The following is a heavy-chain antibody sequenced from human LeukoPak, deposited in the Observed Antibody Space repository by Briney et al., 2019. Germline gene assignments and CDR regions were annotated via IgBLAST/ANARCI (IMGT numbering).Heavy chain of an antibody. CDR2: ISAYNGNT. Sequence: ASVKVSCTASGYTFTSYGISWVRQAPGQGLEWMGWISAYNGNTNYAQMFQGRVTMTEDTPKDIAYMELSSLRSEDAAVYCWATDSPSRSYYGGAFESWGQGTMVTVAS. CDR3: ATDSPSRSYYGGAFES. CDR1: GYTFTSYG. V-gene: IGHV1-18*01. D-gene: IGHD1-26*01. J-gene: IGHJ3*02.